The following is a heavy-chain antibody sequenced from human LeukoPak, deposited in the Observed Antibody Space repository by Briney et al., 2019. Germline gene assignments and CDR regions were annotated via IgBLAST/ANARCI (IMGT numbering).Heavy chain of an antibody. Sequence: GESLRLSCEVSGFSVRKNYMSWVRQAPGKGLEWVSILYSGGTTYSADSVKGRFTISRHQSKNTLYLQLNSLRVDDTAVYYCTRRAPTNYFFDNWGQGTLVTVSS. CDR2: LYSGGTT. CDR1: GFSVRKNY. J-gene: IGHJ4*02. D-gene: IGHD1-1*01. V-gene: IGHV3-53*04. CDR3: TRRAPTNYFFDN.